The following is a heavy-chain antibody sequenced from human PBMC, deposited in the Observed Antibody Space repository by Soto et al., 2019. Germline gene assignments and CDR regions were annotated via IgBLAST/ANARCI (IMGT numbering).Heavy chain of an antibody. D-gene: IGHD3-3*02. V-gene: IGHV6-1*01. CDR2: TYYRSKWFN. CDR1: GDSVSNNSAA. Sequence: SPTLSLTCAISGDSVSNNSAAWNWIRQSPSRGLEWLGRTYYRSKWFNNYALSVKGRITINPDTSKNQFSLQLNSVTPEDTAVYYCAREGRLAASIFHNWFDPWGQGTLGTVSS. CDR3: AREGRLAASIFHNWFDP. J-gene: IGHJ5*02.